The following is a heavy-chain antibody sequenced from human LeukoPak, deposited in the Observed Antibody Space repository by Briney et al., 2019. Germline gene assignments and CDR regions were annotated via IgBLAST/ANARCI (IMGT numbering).Heavy chain of an antibody. CDR3: ARDWASYIWEYYFDY. Sequence: GGSLRLSCAASGFTFSSNAMHWVRQAPGKGLEWVAIISYDGSNKYYADSVKGRFTISRDKSKNTLYLQMNSLRGEDTAVYYCARDWASYIWEYYFDYWGQGTLVTVSS. V-gene: IGHV3-30*04. CDR2: ISYDGSNK. CDR1: GFTFSSNA. D-gene: IGHD1-26*01. J-gene: IGHJ4*02.